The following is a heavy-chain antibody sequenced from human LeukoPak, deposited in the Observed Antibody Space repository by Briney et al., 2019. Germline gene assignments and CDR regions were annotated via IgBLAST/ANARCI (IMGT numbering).Heavy chain of an antibody. J-gene: IGHJ4*02. D-gene: IGHD3-3*01. CDR3: ARAMRFLEWLPPLEDY. CDR1: GFTFSSYA. Sequence: GGSLRLSCAASGFTFSSYAMHWVRQAPGKGLEWVAVISYDGSNKYYADSVKGRFTISRDNSKNTLYLQMNSLRAEDTAVYYCARAMRFLEWLPPLEDYWGQGTLVTVSS. CDR2: ISYDGSNK. V-gene: IGHV3-30-3*01.